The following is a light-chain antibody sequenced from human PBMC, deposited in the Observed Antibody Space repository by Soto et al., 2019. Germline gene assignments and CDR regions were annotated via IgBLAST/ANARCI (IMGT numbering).Light chain of an antibody. CDR3: QQYNNWPVT. CDR1: QSINSD. Sequence: EIVMTQSPGTLSVSPGERTSLSCTASQSINSDVAWYQQNVGQPPRLLIHGASTRATGIAARFSGSGSGTEFTLTISGLQSEDFATYYCQQYNNWPVTFGGGTKVDI. CDR2: GAS. V-gene: IGKV3D-15*01. J-gene: IGKJ4*01.